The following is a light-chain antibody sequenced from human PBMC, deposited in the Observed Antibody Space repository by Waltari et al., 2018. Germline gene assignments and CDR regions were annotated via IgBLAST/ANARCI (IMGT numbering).Light chain of an antibody. CDR2: GAS. J-gene: IGKJ4*01. Sequence: EIVLTQSPGTLSLSPGERATLSCRASQSVSSSYLAWYQQKPGQAPRLLIYGASSRATGISDRFSGSGSGTDFTLPISRLEPEDFAVYYCQQYGSSPLTFGGGTKVEIK. V-gene: IGKV3-20*01. CDR3: QQYGSSPLT. CDR1: QSVSSSY.